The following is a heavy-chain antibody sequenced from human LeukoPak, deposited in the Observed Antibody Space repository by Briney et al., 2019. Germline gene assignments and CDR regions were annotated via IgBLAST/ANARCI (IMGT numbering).Heavy chain of an antibody. D-gene: IGHD6-19*01. CDR2: IRRKVYGGTT. Sequence: GGSLVLSCPASGFPFGDYAMSWVRQAPGKGLEWVGFIRRKVYGGTTEYAASVKGRFSISRDDSKSIAYLQMNSLKTEDTAVYYCTRDHGKAVAGNYYYYMDVWGKGTTVTISS. V-gene: IGHV3-49*04. J-gene: IGHJ6*03. CDR3: TRDHGKAVAGNYYYYMDV. CDR1: GFPFGDYA.